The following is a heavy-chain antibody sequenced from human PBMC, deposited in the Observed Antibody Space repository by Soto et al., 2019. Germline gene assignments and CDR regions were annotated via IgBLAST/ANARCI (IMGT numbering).Heavy chain of an antibody. V-gene: IGHV3-21*01. CDR1: GFTFSGSA. D-gene: IGHD4-17*01. J-gene: IGHJ6*03. Sequence: GGSLRLSCAASGFTFSGSAMHWVRQAPGKGLEWVSSISSSSSYIYYADSVKGRFTISRDNAKNSLYLQMNSLRAEDTAVYYCWRYTVTTYYYYYMDVWGKGTTVTVSS. CDR2: ISSSSSYI. CDR3: WRYTVTTYYYYYMDV.